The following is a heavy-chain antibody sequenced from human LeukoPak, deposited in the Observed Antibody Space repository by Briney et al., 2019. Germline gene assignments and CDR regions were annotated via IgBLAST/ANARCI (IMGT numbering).Heavy chain of an antibody. V-gene: IGHV4-59*08. CDR3: ARQGRYFDWSLAFDI. CDR1: GGSISSYY. J-gene: IGHJ3*02. CDR2: IYYSGST. Sequence: SETLSLTCTVSGGSISSYYWSWIRQPPGKGLEWIGYIYYSGSTNYNPSLKSRVTISVDTSKNQFSLKLSSVTAADTAVYYCARQGRYFDWSLAFDIWGQGTMVTVSS. D-gene: IGHD3-9*01.